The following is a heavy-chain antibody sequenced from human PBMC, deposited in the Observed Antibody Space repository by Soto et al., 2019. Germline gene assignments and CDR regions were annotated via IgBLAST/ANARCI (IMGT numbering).Heavy chain of an antibody. D-gene: IGHD2-8*02. Sequence: GGSLRLSCAVSDSICIGFDMGGAGRAPGKGLEWVSTILVGGSTHYEDSVKGRFTISRDTSKNTVYLQMNSLTAGDTAVYYCAKATATGGGAFEIYGQGTMVTVSS. V-gene: IGHV3-23*01. CDR3: AKATATGGGAFEI. CDR1: DSICIGFD. J-gene: IGHJ3*02. CDR2: ILVGGST.